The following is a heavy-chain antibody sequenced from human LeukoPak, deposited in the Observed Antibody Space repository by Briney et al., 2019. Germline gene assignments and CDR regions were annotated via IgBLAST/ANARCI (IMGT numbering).Heavy chain of an antibody. CDR3: VRDHAYAFDI. J-gene: IGHJ3*02. V-gene: IGHV3-23*01. CDR2: ISGGGVTT. CDR1: GFTSIAYA. Sequence: GGSLRLSCVGSGFTSIAYALTWARQAPGKGLEWVSGISGGGVTTYYADSVKGRFTISTDTAKSSLFLQMNGLSADDTAVYYCVRDHAYAFDIWGQGTMVTVSS.